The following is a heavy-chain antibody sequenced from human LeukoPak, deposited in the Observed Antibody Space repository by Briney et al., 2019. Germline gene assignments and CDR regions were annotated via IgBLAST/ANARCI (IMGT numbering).Heavy chain of an antibody. V-gene: IGHV1-18*01. D-gene: IGHD3-10*01. CDR2: ISAYNGNT. CDR3: ARDSYYYGSGSYYHHYYYYMDV. J-gene: IGHJ6*03. CDR1: GYTFTSYG. Sequence: ASVKVSCKASGYTFTSYGIIWVRQAPGQGLEWMGWISAYNGNTNYAQKLQGRVTMTTDTSTSTAYMELRSLTSDDTAVYYCARDSYYYGSGSYYHHYYYYMDVWGKGTTVTVSS.